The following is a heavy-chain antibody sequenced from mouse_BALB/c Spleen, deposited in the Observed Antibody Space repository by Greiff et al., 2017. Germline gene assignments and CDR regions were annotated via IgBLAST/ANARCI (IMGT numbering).Heavy chain of an antibody. Sequence: EVHLVESGPGLVKPSQSLSLTCTVTGFSITSDYAWNWIRQFPGNKLEWMGYISYSGSTSYNPSLKSRISITRDTSKNQYFLQLNSVTTEDTATYYCARSRDDWGQGTSVTVSS. J-gene: IGHJ4*01. V-gene: IGHV3-2*02. CDR3: ARSRDD. CDR1: GFSITSDYA. CDR2: ISYSGST.